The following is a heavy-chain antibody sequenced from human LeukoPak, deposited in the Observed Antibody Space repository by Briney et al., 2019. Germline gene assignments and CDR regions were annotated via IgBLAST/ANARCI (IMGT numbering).Heavy chain of an antibody. D-gene: IGHD3-9*01. CDR2: ISSSSSYI. J-gene: IGHJ3*02. CDR1: GITFSSYS. Sequence: GGSLRLSCAASGITFSSYSMNWVRQAPGKGLEWVSSISSSSSYIYYADSVKGRFTISRDNAKNSLYLQMNSLRAEDTAVYYCARDCRRYFDWPPCDAFDIWGQGTMVTVSS. CDR3: ARDCRRYFDWPPCDAFDI. V-gene: IGHV3-21*01.